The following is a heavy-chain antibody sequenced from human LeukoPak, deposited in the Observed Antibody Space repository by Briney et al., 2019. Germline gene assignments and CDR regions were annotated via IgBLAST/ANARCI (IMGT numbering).Heavy chain of an antibody. CDR2: INHSGST. V-gene: IGHV4-34*01. J-gene: IGHJ4*02. Sequence: PSETLSLTCAVYGGSFSGYYWSWIRQPPGKGLEWFGEINHSGSTNYNPSLKSRVTISVDTSKNQFSLKLSSVTAAGTAVYYCASLAMPPIDYWGQGTLVTVSS. CDR1: GGSFSGYY. D-gene: IGHD3-3*02. CDR3: ASLAMPPIDY.